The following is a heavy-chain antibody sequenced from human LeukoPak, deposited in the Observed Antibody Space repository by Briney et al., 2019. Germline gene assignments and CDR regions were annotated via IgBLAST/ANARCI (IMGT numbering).Heavy chain of an antibody. CDR1: VGSTSSYY. D-gene: IGHD2-8*01. J-gene: IGHJ3*02. Sequence: SETPSLTSTVSVGSTSSYYWSWRRQPPRGGLEWSVYIYYSGSNNYNPSLKSRVTISVDPSKNQYSLKLSSVTAADTAVYYCARYPVLMVYASARDAFDIWGQGTMVTVSS. CDR3: ARYPVLMVYASARDAFDI. V-gene: IGHV4-59*01. CDR2: IYYSGSN.